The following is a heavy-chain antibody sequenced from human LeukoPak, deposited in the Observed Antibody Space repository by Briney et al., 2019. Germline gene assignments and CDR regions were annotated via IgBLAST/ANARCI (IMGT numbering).Heavy chain of an antibody. Sequence: PGGSLRLSCAASGFTFSSYGMHWVRQAPGKGLEWVAVISYDGSNKYYADSVKGRFTISRDNSKNTLYLQMNSLRAEDTAVYYCAKDSIRAAAGGYYFDYWGQGTLVTVSS. V-gene: IGHV3-30*18. CDR3: AKDSIRAAAGGYYFDY. CDR2: ISYDGSNK. CDR1: GFTFSSYG. J-gene: IGHJ4*02. D-gene: IGHD6-13*01.